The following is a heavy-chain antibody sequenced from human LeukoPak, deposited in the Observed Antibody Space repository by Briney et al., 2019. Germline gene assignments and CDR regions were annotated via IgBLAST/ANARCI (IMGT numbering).Heavy chain of an antibody. CDR1: GYTFTSYD. CDR3: ARDDGIVGATDY. Sequence: ASVKVSCKASGYTFTSYDINWVRQATGQGLEWMGWMNPNSGNTGYAQKFQGRVTMTRNTSISTAYMELSSLRSEDTAVYYCARDDGIVGATDYWGQGTLVTVSS. D-gene: IGHD1-26*01. J-gene: IGHJ4*02. V-gene: IGHV1-8*01. CDR2: MNPNSGNT.